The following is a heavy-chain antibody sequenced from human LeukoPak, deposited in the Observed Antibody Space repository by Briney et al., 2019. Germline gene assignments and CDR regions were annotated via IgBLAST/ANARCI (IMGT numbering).Heavy chain of an antibody. CDR2: INGDGSRT. D-gene: IGHD6-19*01. Sequence: PGGSLRLSCAASGFTFSSYWMHWARHAPGEGLVWVSRINGDGSRTSYAHSVKGRFTISRDNAKNTLYLQMNRLRAEDTAVYYCASYIGGWSFNAWGQGTLVTVSS. V-gene: IGHV3-74*01. J-gene: IGHJ4*02. CDR3: ASYIGGWSFNA. CDR1: GFTFSSYW.